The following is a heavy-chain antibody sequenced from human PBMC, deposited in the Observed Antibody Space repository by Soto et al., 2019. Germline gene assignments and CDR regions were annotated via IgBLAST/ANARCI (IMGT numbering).Heavy chain of an antibody. D-gene: IGHD2-15*01. J-gene: IGHJ5*02. CDR3: ARGIATGQLDP. CDR1: GYTSTSYA. V-gene: IGHV1-3*01. CDR2: INPDNGNT. Sequence: GASVKVSCKASGYTSTSYAMHWVRQAPGQRLEWMGWINPDNGNTKSSQKFQDRVIITRDTSASTAYMDLSSLRSEDTAVYYCARGIATGQLDPWGQGTLVTVSS.